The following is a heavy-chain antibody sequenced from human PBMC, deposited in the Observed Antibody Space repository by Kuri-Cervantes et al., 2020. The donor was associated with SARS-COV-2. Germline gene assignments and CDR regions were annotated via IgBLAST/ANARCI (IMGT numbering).Heavy chain of an antibody. J-gene: IGHJ4*02. Sequence: GGSLRLSCAASGFTFSSYGMHWVRQAPGKGLEWVAVISYDGSNKYYADSVKGRLTISRDNSQNTLYLHMKSLRSEDTAMYYCAKDRVGVQDFWGQGTLVTVSS. CDR2: ISYDGSNK. V-gene: IGHV3-30*18. CDR1: GFTFSSYG. CDR3: AKDRVGVQDF. D-gene: IGHD2-21*01.